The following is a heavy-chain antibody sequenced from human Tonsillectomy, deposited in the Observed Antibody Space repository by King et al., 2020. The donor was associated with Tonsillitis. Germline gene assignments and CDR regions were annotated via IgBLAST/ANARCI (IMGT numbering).Heavy chain of an antibody. CDR2: IKSKTDGGTT. Sequence: VQLVESGGGFIKPGGSLRLSCASSGFTFSSAWMNWVRQAPGKGLEWVGRIKSKTDGGTTDYAAPVKGRFTISRDDSKNTLYLQMNSLKTEDTAVYYCTTFRIYSGNSGNLSGGAFDIWGQGTMVTVSS. CDR1: GFTFSSAW. J-gene: IGHJ3*02. V-gene: IGHV3-15*07. CDR3: TTFRIYSGNSGNLSGGAFDI. D-gene: IGHD4-23*01.